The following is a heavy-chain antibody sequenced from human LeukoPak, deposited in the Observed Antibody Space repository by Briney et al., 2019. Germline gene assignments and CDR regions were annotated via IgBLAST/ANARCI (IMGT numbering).Heavy chain of an antibody. CDR1: GFTFSSYG. V-gene: IGHV3-21*01. J-gene: IGHJ4*02. CDR3: ARLGVLLWFGELNTDDY. D-gene: IGHD3-10*01. CDR2: ISSSSSYI. Sequence: GGSLRLSCAASGFTFSSYGMNWVRQAPGKGLEWVSSISSSSSYICYADSVKGRFTISRDNAKNSPYLQMNSLRAEDTAVYYCARLGVLLWFGELNTDDYWGQGTLVTVSS.